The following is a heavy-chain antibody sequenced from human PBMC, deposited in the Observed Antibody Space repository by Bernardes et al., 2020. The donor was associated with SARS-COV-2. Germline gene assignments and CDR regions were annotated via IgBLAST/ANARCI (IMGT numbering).Heavy chain of an antibody. CDR3: VADSSPDYYYVMDV. J-gene: IGHJ6*02. D-gene: IGHD2-2*01. Sequence: GGSLRLSCAASGFTFSSYELNWVRQAPGKGLEWLSYISSSNYIYYADSVKGRFTISRDNAKKSLYLQMNRLRGEDTAVYYCVADSSPDYYYVMDVWGQGTTVTVSS. CDR1: GFTFSSYE. CDR2: ISSSNYI. V-gene: IGHV3-48*03.